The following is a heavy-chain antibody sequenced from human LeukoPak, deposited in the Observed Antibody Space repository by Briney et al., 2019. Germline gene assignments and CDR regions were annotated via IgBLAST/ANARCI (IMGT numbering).Heavy chain of an antibody. CDR2: ISGSGGGT. D-gene: IGHD3-3*01. CDR1: GFSFSSFA. Sequence: GGSLRLSCAASGFSFSSFAMSWVRQAPGKGLEWVSAISGSGGGTYYADSVKGRFTISRDNSKNTLYLQMNALRAADTAVYYCASRVVTSFDYWAREPWSPSPQ. J-gene: IGHJ4*02. V-gene: IGHV3-23*01. CDR3: ASRVVTSFDY.